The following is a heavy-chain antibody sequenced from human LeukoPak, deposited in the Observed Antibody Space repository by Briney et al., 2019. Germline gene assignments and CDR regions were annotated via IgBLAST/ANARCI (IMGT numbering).Heavy chain of an antibody. V-gene: IGHV3-48*01. CDR2: ISSTSITM. J-gene: IGHJ4*02. CDR3: ARETILAVAGDF. D-gene: IGHD6-19*01. Sequence: GGSLRLSCAASGITFNRNNMNWVRQAPGKGLEWVSYISSTSITMYYADSVKGRFTISRDNAKNSLYLQMNSLRADDTAVYYCARETILAVAGDFWGQGTLVTVSS. CDR1: GITFNRNN.